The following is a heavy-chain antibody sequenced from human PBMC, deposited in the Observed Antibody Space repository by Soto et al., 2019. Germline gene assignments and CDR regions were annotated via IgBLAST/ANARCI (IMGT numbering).Heavy chain of an antibody. Sequence: GGSLRLSCAAAGFPFSSYWMSWVRPAPGKGLEWVANIKQDGSEKYYVDSVKGRFTISRDNAKNSLYLQMNSLRAEDTAVYYCARAGLLRFFLYYYYGMDVWGQGTTVTVSS. J-gene: IGHJ6*02. D-gene: IGHD3-3*01. CDR3: ARAGLLRFFLYYYYGMDV. V-gene: IGHV3-7*05. CDR1: GFPFSSYW. CDR2: IKQDGSEK.